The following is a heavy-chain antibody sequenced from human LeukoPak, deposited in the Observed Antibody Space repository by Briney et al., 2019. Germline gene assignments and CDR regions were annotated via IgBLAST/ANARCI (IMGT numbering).Heavy chain of an antibody. Sequence: ASLKVSCKASGYTFTSSWVHWVRQAPGPGLEWMGIINPSDGSTIYAQNFQGRVTMTRDTPTSTVYMELSNLRSDDTAVYYCARLYGAGTTDCWGQGTLVTVSS. D-gene: IGHD3-10*01. CDR2: INPSDGST. CDR1: GYTFTSSW. CDR3: ARLYGAGTTDC. J-gene: IGHJ4*02. V-gene: IGHV1-46*01.